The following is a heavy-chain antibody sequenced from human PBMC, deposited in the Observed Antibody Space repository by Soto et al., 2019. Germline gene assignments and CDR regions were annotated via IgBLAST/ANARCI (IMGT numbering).Heavy chain of an antibody. V-gene: IGHV4-34*01. J-gene: IGHJ4*02. CDR2: INHSGST. CDR3: ARRGGGGYGDYSD. CDR1: GGSFSGYY. Sequence: SETLSLTCAVYGGSFSGYYWSWIRQPPGKGLEWIGEINHSGSTNYNPSLKSRVTISVDTSKNQFSLKLSSVTAADTAVYYCARRGGGGYGDYSDWGQGTLVTVSS. D-gene: IGHD4-17*01.